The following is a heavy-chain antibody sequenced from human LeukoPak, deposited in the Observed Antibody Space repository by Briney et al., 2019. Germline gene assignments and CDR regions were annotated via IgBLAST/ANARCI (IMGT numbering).Heavy chain of an antibody. Sequence: PGGSLRLSCAASGFTFSGYSLDWVRQAPGKGLEWVSSIDTTSSSIHYADSVKGRFTISRDNAKNSLYLQMNNLRVEDTAVYFCASGHGSGTYFLAGTLDYWGRGTLVTVSP. V-gene: IGHV3-21*01. CDR3: ASGHGSGTYFLAGTLDY. J-gene: IGHJ4*02. CDR1: GFTFSGYS. CDR2: IDTTSSSI. D-gene: IGHD3-10*01.